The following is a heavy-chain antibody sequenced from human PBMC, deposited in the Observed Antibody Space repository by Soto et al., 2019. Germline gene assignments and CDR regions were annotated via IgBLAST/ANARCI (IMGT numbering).Heavy chain of an antibody. J-gene: IGHJ4*02. V-gene: IGHV1-69*13. CDR2: IIPIFGTA. Sequence: SVKVSCKASGGTFSSDAISWVRQAPGQGLEWMGGIIPIFGTANYAQKFQGRVTITADESTSTAYMELSSLRSEDTAVYYCATQRGLLWFGELFFDYWGQGTLVTVSS. D-gene: IGHD3-10*01. CDR3: ATQRGLLWFGELFFDY. CDR1: GGTFSSDA.